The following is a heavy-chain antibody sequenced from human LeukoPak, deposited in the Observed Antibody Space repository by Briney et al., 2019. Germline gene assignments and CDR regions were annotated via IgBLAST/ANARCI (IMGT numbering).Heavy chain of an antibody. Sequence: SVKVSCKASGGSFSSNIIGWVRQAPGQGLEWMGGIVPIFGKTKYAQKFQGSVTITTDESSSTAYMELSSLRSDDTAIYYCARGWGIPAPISWFDPWGQGTLVTVSS. D-gene: IGHD2-2*01. CDR3: ARGWGIPAPISWFDP. CDR1: GGSFSSNI. V-gene: IGHV1-69*05. J-gene: IGHJ5*02. CDR2: IVPIFGKT.